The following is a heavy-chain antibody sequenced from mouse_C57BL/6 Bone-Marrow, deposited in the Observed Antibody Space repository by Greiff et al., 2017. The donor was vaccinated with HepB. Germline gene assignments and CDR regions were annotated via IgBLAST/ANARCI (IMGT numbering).Heavy chain of an antibody. CDR1: GFNIKDYY. J-gene: IGHJ2*01. Sequence: EVQLQQSGAELVKPGASVKLSCTASGFNIKDYYMHWVKQRTEQGLEWIGRIDPEDGEPKYAPKFQGKATITEDTSSNTAYLQLSSLTSEDTAVYYCSRGPYDGYYDYYFDYWGQGTTLTVSS. CDR3: SRGPYDGYYDYYFDY. V-gene: IGHV14-2*01. D-gene: IGHD2-3*01. CDR2: IDPEDGEP.